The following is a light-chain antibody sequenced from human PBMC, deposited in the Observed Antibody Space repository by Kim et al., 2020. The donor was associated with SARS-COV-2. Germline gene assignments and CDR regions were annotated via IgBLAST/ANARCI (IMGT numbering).Light chain of an antibody. V-gene: IGLV1-47*01. CDR1: SSNLGSNY. J-gene: IGLJ3*02. CDR3: AAWDDSLSGRV. CDR2: RNN. Sequence: GQRVTISCSGSSSNLGSNYVYWYQQVPGTAPKLLISRNNQRPSGVPDRFSGSKSGTSASLAISGLRSEDEADYYCAAWDDSLSGRVFGGGTKLTVL.